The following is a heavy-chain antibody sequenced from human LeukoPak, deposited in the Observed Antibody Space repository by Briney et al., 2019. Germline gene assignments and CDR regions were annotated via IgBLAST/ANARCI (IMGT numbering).Heavy chain of an antibody. CDR2: IYYSGST. CDR1: GGSISSSSYY. J-gene: IGHJ3*02. Sequence: PSETLSLTCTVSGGSISSSSYYWGWIRQPPGKGLEWIGSIYYSGSTNYNPSLKSRVTISVDTSKNQFSLKLSSVTAADTAVYYCARVGRLRYFDWFHRTDAFDIWGQGTMVTVSS. CDR3: ARVGRLRYFDWFHRTDAFDI. V-gene: IGHV4-39*07. D-gene: IGHD3-9*01.